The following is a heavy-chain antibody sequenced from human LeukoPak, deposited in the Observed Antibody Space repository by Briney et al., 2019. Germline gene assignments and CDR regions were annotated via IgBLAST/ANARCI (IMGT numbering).Heavy chain of an antibody. J-gene: IGHJ5*02. CDR3: SRLSHVAGAPKVSWFDP. Sequence: PSGTLSLTCTVSAYSISDGWVWGMIRQPPGKGREGIGSIYHSGTTYYNPSLKSRVTMSVDTSNNQFSLKLTSVTAADTAMYYCSRLSHVAGAPKVSWFDPWGQGTLVTVSS. CDR1: AYSISDGWV. CDR2: IYHSGTT. D-gene: IGHD1-26*01. V-gene: IGHV4-38-2*02.